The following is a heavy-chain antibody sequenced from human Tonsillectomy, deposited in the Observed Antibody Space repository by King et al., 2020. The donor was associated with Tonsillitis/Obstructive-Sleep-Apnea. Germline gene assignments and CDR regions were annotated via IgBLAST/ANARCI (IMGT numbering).Heavy chain of an antibody. V-gene: IGHV1-18*01. Sequence: VQLVESGAEVKKPGASVTVSCKASGYTFTSYGISWVRQAPGQGLEWMGWISAYNGNTNYALKLQGRVTMTTDTSTSTAYMELRSLRSDDTAVYYCATTVEKYDFWSGLYTPYSYYMDVWGKGTTVTVSS. CDR2: ISAYNGNT. CDR1: GYTFTSYG. J-gene: IGHJ6*03. CDR3: ATTVEKYDFWSGLYTPYSYYMDV. D-gene: IGHD3-3*01.